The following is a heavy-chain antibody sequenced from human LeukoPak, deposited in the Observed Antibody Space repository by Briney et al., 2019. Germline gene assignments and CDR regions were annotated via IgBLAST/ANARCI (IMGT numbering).Heavy chain of an antibody. Sequence: SSETLSLTCTVSGGSISSGSYYWSWIRQPAGKGLEWIGRIYTSGSTNYNPSLKSRVTISVDTSKNQFSLKLSSVTAADTAVYYCARDHVGRDGYHPPHYWGQGTLVTVSS. D-gene: IGHD5-24*01. CDR2: IYTSGST. V-gene: IGHV4-61*02. J-gene: IGHJ4*02. CDR3: ARDHVGRDGYHPPHY. CDR1: GGSISSGSYY.